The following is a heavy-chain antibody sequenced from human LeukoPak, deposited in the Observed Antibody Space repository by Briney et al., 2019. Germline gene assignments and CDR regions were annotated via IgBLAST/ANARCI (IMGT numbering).Heavy chain of an antibody. CDR2: ISAYNGNT. CDR3: ARGDPTYYYDSSGYYLRFDP. V-gene: IGHV1-18*01. CDR1: GYTFTIYG. J-gene: IGHJ5*02. Sequence: GASVKVSCKASGYTFTIYGISWVRQAPGQGLEWMGWISAYNGNTNYAQKLQGRVTMTTDTSTSTAYMELRSLRSDDTAVYYCARGDPTYYYDSSGYYLRFDPWGQGTLVTVSS. D-gene: IGHD3-22*01.